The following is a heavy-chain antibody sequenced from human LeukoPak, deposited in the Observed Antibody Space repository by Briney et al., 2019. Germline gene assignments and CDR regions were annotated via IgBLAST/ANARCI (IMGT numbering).Heavy chain of an antibody. CDR2: ISGSGGST. J-gene: IGHJ4*02. Sequence: PGGSLRLSCAAYGFTFSNAWMSWVRQAPGKGLEWVSAISGSGGSTYYADSEKGRFTISRDNSKNTLYLQMNSLSAEDSAVYYCAAAHCSASGSCSHDSWGQGTLVTVSS. CDR3: AAAHCSASGSCSHDS. V-gene: IGHV3-23*01. D-gene: IGHD3-10*01. CDR1: GFTFSNAW.